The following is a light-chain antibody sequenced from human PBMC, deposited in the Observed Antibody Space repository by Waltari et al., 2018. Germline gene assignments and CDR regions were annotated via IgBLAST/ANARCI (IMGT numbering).Light chain of an antibody. CDR1: KLGDKY. CDR2: QDS. CDR3: AAWDDNLNGAV. Sequence: SYELTQPPSVSVSPGQTASIPCSGDKLGDKYACWYQQKPGQSPVLVIYQDSKRPSGIPERFSGSNSGNTATLTISGTQAMDEATFYCAAWDDNLNGAVFGGGTELTVL. V-gene: IGLV3-1*01. J-gene: IGLJ2*01.